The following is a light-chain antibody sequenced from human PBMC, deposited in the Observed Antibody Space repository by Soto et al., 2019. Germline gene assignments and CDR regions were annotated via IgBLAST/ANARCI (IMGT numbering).Light chain of an antibody. V-gene: IGKV3-11*01. CDR1: QSVNSY. CDR2: GAS. Sequence: EIVLTQSPATLSLSPGERATLSCRASQSVNSYLAWYQHKPGQAPRLLIYGASNRATGIPARFSGSGSGTDFTLTISSLEPEDFAVYYCQQRSHWPPLTFGQGTRLEIK. CDR3: QQRSHWPPLT. J-gene: IGKJ5*01.